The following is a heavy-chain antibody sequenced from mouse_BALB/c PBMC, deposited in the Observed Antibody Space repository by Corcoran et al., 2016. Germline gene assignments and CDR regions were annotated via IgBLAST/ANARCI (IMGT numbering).Heavy chain of an antibody. CDR3: AREYAGAMDY. D-gene: IGHD2-10*02. J-gene: IGHJ4*01. V-gene: IGHV9-4*02. Sequence: QIQLVQSGPELKKPGETVRISCKASGFTFTTAGMQWVQKMPGKGLKWIGWINTHSGVPKYAEDFKGRFAFSLETSASTAYLQLSNLKNEDTATYFCAREYAGAMDYWGQGTSVTVSS. CDR1: GFTFTTAG. CDR2: INTHSGVP.